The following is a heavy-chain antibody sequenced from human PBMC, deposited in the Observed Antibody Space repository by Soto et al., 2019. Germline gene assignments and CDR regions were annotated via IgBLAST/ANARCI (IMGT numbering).Heavy chain of an antibody. V-gene: IGHV6-1*01. CDR3: ARANLTYYDFWSGYYYYYGMDV. CDR2: TYYRSKWYN. Sequence: SQTLSLTCAISGDSVSSNSAAWNWIRQSPSRGLEWLGRTYYRSKWYNDYAVSVKSRIIINPDTSKNQFSLQLNSVTPEDTAVYYCARANLTYYDFWSGYYYYYGMDVWGQGTTVTVSS. CDR1: GDSVSSNSAA. D-gene: IGHD3-3*01. J-gene: IGHJ6*02.